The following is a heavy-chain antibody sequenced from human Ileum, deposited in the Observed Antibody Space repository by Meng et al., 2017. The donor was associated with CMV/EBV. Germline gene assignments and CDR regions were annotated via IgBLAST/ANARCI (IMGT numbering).Heavy chain of an antibody. D-gene: IGHD1-26*01. CDR3: ARGRSIVGATYIDY. J-gene: IGHJ4*02. V-gene: IGHV4-34*01. CDR2: INQSGST. CDR1: GGYLSGYY. Sequence: AVSGGYLSGYYGSWIRQPRGRGLEWIGEINQSGSTNYNPSLKSRVAISLGTSGNEFSLKVKSVTAADTAVYYCARGRSIVGATYIDYWGQGTLVTVSS.